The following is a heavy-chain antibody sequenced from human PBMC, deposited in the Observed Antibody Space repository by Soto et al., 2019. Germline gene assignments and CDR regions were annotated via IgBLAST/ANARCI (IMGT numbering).Heavy chain of an antibody. V-gene: IGHV6-1*01. CDR2: TYYRSKWYN. CDR3: VRDSYCSSGSCYTRNWIDP. J-gene: IGHJ5*02. Sequence: PSQTLSLTCAISGDSVSSNSAAWNWIRQSPSRGLEWLGRTYYRSKWYNDYAVSVKSRITINPDTSKNQFSLQLNSVTPEDTAVYYCVRDSYCSSGSCYTRNWIDPWGQGTLVTVSS. D-gene: IGHD2-15*01. CDR1: GDSVSSNSAA.